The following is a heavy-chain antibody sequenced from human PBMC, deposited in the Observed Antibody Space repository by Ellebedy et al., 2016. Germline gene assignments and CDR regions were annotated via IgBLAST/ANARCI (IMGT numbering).Heavy chain of an antibody. Sequence: GESLKISXAASGFTLRSYSMNWVRQAPGKGLEWVSSVTSGSTYIYYADSVKGRFTISRDNAKNSVYLQMNSLRGEDTAVYYCARGVGGTSLNWFDPWGQGTLVTVSS. J-gene: IGHJ5*02. CDR3: ARGVGGTSLNWFDP. D-gene: IGHD3-16*01. CDR2: VTSGSTYI. CDR1: GFTLRSYS. V-gene: IGHV3-21*01.